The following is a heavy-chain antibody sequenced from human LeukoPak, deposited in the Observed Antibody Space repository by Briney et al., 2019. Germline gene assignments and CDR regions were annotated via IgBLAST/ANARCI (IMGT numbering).Heavy chain of an antibody. V-gene: IGHV3-74*01. CDR1: GFTFSNYW. D-gene: IGHD6-6*01. Sequence: GGSLRLSCVASGFTFSNYWMHWVRQAPGKGLVWVSRINSDGSSTTYADSVKGRFTISRDNAENTLYLQMNSLGAEDTAVYYCAREYSSSRYFDYWGQGTLVTVSS. CDR2: INSDGSST. J-gene: IGHJ4*02. CDR3: AREYSSSRYFDY.